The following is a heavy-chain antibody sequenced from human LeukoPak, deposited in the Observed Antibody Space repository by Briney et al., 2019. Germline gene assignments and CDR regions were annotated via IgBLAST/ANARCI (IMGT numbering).Heavy chain of an antibody. V-gene: IGHV3-48*03. CDR3: ARGRSGYSHEIYFDY. CDR2: ISGSGSTI. J-gene: IGHJ4*02. D-gene: IGHD5-18*01. Sequence: PGGSLRLSCAASGFTLSNYEMNWVRQAPGKGLEGVSYISGSGSTIYYADSVKGRFTISRDNAKDSLYLQMNSLRAEDTAVYCCARGRSGYSHEIYFDYWGQGTLVTVSS. CDR1: GFTLSNYE.